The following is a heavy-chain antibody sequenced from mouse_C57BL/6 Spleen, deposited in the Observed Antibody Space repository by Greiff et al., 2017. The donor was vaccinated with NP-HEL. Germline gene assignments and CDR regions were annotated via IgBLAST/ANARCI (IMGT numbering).Heavy chain of an antibody. CDR2: INPNNGGT. Sequence: EVQLQQSGPELVKPGASVKISCKASGYTFTDYYMNWVQQSHGKSLEWIGDINPNNGGTSYNQKFKGKATLTVDKSFSTAYMERRSLTAEDSAVYYCARYYYGYFDVWGTGTTVTVSA. CDR3: ARYYYGYFDV. CDR1: GYTFTDYY. J-gene: IGHJ1*03. D-gene: IGHD1-1*01. V-gene: IGHV1-26*01.